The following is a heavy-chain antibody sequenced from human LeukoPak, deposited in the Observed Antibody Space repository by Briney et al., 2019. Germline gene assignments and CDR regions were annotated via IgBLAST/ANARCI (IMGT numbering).Heavy chain of an antibody. J-gene: IGHJ4*02. CDR2: ISSSSSYI. D-gene: IGHD6-25*01. V-gene: IGHV3-21*01. CDR3: ARGAAAVTDY. CDR1: GFTFSSYS. Sequence: PGGSLRLSCAVSGFTFSSYSMNWVRQAPGKGLEWVSSISSSSSYIYYADSVKGRFTISRDNAKNSLYLQMNSLRAEDTAVYYCARGAAAVTDYWGQGTLVTVSS.